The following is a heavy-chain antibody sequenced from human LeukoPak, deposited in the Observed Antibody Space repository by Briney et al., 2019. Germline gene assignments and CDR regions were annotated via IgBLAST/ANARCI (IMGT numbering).Heavy chain of an antibody. V-gene: IGHV4-34*01. D-gene: IGHD3-3*01. CDR1: GGSFSGYY. CDR3: ARGMKDYDFWSGYYGGSYFDY. J-gene: IGHJ4*02. CDR2: INHSGST. Sequence: PSETLSLTCAVYGGSFSGYYWSWIRKPPGKRLEWIGEINHSGSTNYNPSLKSRVTISVDTSKNQFSLKLSSVTAADTAVYYCARGMKDYDFWSGYYGGSYFDYWGQGTLVTVSS.